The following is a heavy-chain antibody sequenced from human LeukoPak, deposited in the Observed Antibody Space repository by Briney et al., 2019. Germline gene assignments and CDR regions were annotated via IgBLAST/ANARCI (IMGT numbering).Heavy chain of an antibody. D-gene: IGHD1-26*01. V-gene: IGHV4-38-2*01. CDR2: IYNSGST. Sequence: SETLSLTCAVSGYSISSGYYWGWIRQPPGKGLEWIGSIYNSGSTYYNPSLKSRVTISVDTSKNQFSLKLSSVTAADTAVYYCARHAGGSYAAAFDIWGQGTMVTVSS. J-gene: IGHJ3*02. CDR1: GYSISSGYY. CDR3: ARHAGGSYAAAFDI.